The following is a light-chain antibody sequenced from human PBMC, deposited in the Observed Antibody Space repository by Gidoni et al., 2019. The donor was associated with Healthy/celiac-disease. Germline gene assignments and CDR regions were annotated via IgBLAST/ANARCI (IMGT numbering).Light chain of an antibody. Sequence: QMTQSPSSLSASVGDSVTITCRPSQSISSYLNCYQQQPGKAPKLLLYAASSCQRGVQSRFSGSGAATAFIPPTISLQPPDFATSYCQQRYCTLALTFGRGTKVEIK. CDR2: AAS. CDR1: QSISSY. V-gene: IGKV1-39*01. J-gene: IGKJ4*01. CDR3: QQRYCTLALT.